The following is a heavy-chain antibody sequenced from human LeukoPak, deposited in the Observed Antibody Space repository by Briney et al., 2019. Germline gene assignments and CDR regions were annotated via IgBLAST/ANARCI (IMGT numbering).Heavy chain of an antibody. CDR2: ISGSGGST. V-gene: IGHV3-23*01. J-gene: IGHJ4*02. Sequence: GGSLRLSCAASGFTFSSYAMSWVRQAPGKGLEWVSAISGSGGSTYYADAVKGRFTISRDNSKNTLYLQMNSLRAEDTAVYYCAKDQEVYYYGSGSYFDYWGQGTLVTVSS. CDR1: GFTFSSYA. CDR3: AKDQEVYYYGSGSYFDY. D-gene: IGHD3-10*01.